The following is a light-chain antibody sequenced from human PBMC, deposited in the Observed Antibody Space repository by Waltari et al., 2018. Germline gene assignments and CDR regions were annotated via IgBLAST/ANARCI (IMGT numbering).Light chain of an antibody. J-gene: IGLJ3*02. CDR2: RNN. V-gene: IGLV1-47*01. CDR1: SSNIGSNF. CDR3: APWDDSLSGPGV. Sequence: QSVLTQPPSASGTPGQRVTISCSGSSSNIGSNFVYWYQQLPGTAPKLLINRNNQRPSGVPDRFSGAKSGTSASLAISGLRSEDEADYYCAPWDDSLSGPGVFGGGTKLTVL.